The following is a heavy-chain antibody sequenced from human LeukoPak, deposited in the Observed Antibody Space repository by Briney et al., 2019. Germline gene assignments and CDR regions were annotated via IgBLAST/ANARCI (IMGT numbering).Heavy chain of an antibody. J-gene: IGHJ4*02. CDR3: TITVATSIDY. Sequence: PGGSLRLSCAASGFTFSNAWKSWVRQAPGKGLEWVGRIKRKTDGGTTDYAAPVKGRFTISRDDSKNTLYLQMNSLNIEDTAVYYFTITVATSIDYWGQGTLVTVSS. CDR1: GFTFSNAW. V-gene: IGHV3-15*01. D-gene: IGHD5-12*01. CDR2: IKRKTDGGTT.